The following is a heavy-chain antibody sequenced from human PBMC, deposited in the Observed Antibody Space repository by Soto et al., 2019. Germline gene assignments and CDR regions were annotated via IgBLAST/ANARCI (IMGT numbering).Heavy chain of an antibody. Sequence: ASVKVSCKASGGTFSSYAISWVRQAPGQGLEWMGGFDPEDGETIYAQKFQGRVTMTEDTSTDTAYMELSSLRSEDTAVYYCATFFFRGTSSNWFDPWGQGTLVTVSS. CDR1: GGTFSSYA. CDR2: FDPEDGET. CDR3: ATFFFRGTSSNWFDP. V-gene: IGHV1-24*01. J-gene: IGHJ5*02. D-gene: IGHD2-2*01.